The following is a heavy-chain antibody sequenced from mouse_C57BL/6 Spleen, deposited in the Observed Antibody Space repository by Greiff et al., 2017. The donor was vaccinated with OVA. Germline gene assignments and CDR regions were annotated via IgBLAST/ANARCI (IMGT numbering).Heavy chain of an antibody. J-gene: IGHJ2*01. Sequence: EVKLMESGGGLVKPGGSLKLSCAASGFTFSSYTMSWVRKTPEKRLGWVATISGGGGNTYYPDSVKGRFTISRDNAKNTLYLQMSRLRSEDTALYYCARHDGYPDYFDYWGQGTTLTVSS. D-gene: IGHD2-3*01. V-gene: IGHV5-9*01. CDR3: ARHDGYPDYFDY. CDR2: ISGGGGNT. CDR1: GFTFSSYT.